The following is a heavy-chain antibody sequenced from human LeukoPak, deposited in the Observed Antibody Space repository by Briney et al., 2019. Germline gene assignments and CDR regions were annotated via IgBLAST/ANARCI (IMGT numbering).Heavy chain of an antibody. V-gene: IGHV4-39*07. J-gene: IGHJ4*02. CDR3: ARTGADFWSGYLNY. CDR1: GGSISSSSYY. CDR2: IYYSGST. Sequence: ASETLSLTCTVSGGSISSSSYYWGWIRQPPGKGLEWIGSIYYSGSTNYNPSLKSRVTISVDTSKNQFSLKLSSVTAADTAVYYCARTGADFWSGYLNYWGQGTLVTVSS. D-gene: IGHD3-3*01.